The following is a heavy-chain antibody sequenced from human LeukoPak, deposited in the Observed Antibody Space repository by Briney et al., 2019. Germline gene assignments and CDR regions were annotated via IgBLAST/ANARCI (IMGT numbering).Heavy chain of an antibody. J-gene: IGHJ4*02. V-gene: IGHV1-8*01. D-gene: IGHD3-22*01. CDR1: GYTFTSYD. CDR2: MNPNSGNT. Sequence: ASVKVSCKASGYTFTSYDINWVRQATGQGLEGMGSMNPNSGNTGYAQKFQGRVTMTRNTAISTAYMELSSLRSEDTAVYYCARGQYYYDSSGYYLDYWGQGTLVTVSS. CDR3: ARGQYYYDSSGYYLDY.